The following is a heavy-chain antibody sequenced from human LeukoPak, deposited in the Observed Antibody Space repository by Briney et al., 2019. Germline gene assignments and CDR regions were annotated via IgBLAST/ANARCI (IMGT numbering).Heavy chain of an antibody. CDR1: GFTVSSNY. D-gene: IGHD3-22*01. CDR2: IYSGGST. V-gene: IGHV3-53*04. J-gene: IGHJ5*02. CDR3: ARARPDSRYYYDSSGLLFDP. Sequence: GSLRLSCAASGFTVSSNYMSWVRQAPGKGLEWVSVIYSGGSTYYADSVKGRFTISRHNSKNTLYLQMNSLRAEDTAVYYCARARPDSRYYYDSSGLLFDPWGQGTLVTVSS.